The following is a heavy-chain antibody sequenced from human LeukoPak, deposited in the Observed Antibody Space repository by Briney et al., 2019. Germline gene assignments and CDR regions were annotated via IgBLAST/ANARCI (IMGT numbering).Heavy chain of an antibody. Sequence: GGSLRLSCAASGFTFSDYYMSWIRQAPGNGLEWVSAISGSGGSTYYADSVKGRFTISRDNSKNTLYLQMNSLRAEDTAVYYCASPNYYDSSGYWYYFDYWGQGTLVTVSS. CDR2: ISGSGGST. D-gene: IGHD3-22*01. V-gene: IGHV3-23*01. J-gene: IGHJ4*02. CDR1: GFTFSDYY. CDR3: ASPNYYDSSGYWYYFDY.